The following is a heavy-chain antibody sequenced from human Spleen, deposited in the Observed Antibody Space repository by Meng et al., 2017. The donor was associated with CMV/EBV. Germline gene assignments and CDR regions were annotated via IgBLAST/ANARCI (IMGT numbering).Heavy chain of an antibody. Sequence: GESLKISCAASGFTFSSYWMHWVRQDPGKGLVWVSRISSDGSSTSYADSVKGRFTISRDNSKNTLYLQMNSLRAEDTAVYYCAKDIVVGATLPWGQGTLVTVSS. D-gene: IGHD1-26*01. CDR2: ISSDGSST. J-gene: IGHJ5*02. CDR3: AKDIVVGATLP. V-gene: IGHV3-74*01. CDR1: GFTFSSYW.